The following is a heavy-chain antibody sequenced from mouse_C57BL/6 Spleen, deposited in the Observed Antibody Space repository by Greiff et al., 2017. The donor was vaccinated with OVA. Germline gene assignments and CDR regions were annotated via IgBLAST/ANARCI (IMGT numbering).Heavy chain of an antibody. CDR3: ARGYGGLAY. CDR1: GYTFTDYN. J-gene: IGHJ3*01. D-gene: IGHD2-10*02. V-gene: IGHV1-18*01. CDR2: INPNNGGT. Sequence: VQLQQSGPELVKPGASVKIPCKASGYTFTDYNMDWVKQSHGKSLEWIGDINPNNGGTIYNQKFKGKATLTVDKSSSTVFMELRSLTSEDTAVYYCARGYGGLAYWGQGTLVTVSA.